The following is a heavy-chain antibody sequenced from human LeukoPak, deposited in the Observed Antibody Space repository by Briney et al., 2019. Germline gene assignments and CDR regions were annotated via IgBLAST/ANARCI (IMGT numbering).Heavy chain of an antibody. CDR3: AAGPITIFGVVNPLDY. J-gene: IGHJ4*02. CDR1: GFTFTSSA. CDR2: IVVGSGNT. Sequence: ASVKVSCKASGFTFTSSAMQWVRQARGQRLEWIGWIVVGSGNTNYAQKFQERVTITRDMSTSTAYMELSSLRPEDTAVYYCAAGPITIFGVVNPLDYWGQGTLVTVSS. D-gene: IGHD3-3*01. V-gene: IGHV1-58*02.